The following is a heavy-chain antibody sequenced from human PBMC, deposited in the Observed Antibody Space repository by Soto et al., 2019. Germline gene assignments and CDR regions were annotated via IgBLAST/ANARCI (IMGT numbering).Heavy chain of an antibody. D-gene: IGHD6-13*01. Sequence: PSETLSLTCTVSGGSMSSNYWTWIRQPPGKGLEWIGYVYNSASTNYNPSLKSRVTISEDTSKSQFSLKVNSMTAADTAVYYCARYRREAVAGYTLDNWGQGILVTVSS. CDR1: GGSMSSNY. V-gene: IGHV4-59*01. CDR2: VYNSAST. J-gene: IGHJ4*02. CDR3: ARYRREAVAGYTLDN.